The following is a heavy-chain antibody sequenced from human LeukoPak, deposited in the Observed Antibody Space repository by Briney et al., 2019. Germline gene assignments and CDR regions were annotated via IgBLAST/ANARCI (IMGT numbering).Heavy chain of an antibody. J-gene: IGHJ4*02. Sequence: PSETLSLTCSVSGGSISSYYWSWIRQPPGKGLEWIGYIYYSGSTNYNPSLKSRVTISVDTSKNQSQNQFSLKLSSVTAADTAVYYCARTSSGYLIDYWGQGTLVTVSS. V-gene: IGHV4-59*01. CDR1: GGSISSYY. CDR3: ARTSSGYLIDY. D-gene: IGHD3-22*01. CDR2: IYYSGST.